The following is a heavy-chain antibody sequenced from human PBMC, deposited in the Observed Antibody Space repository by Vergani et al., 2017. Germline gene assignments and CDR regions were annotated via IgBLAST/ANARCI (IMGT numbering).Heavy chain of an antibody. V-gene: IGHV5-51*01. D-gene: IGHD2-8*01. CDR3: ARHCPSRYCTSHHDAFDI. CDR1: GYSFTSYW. CDR2: IYPGDSDT. Sequence: EVQLVQSGAEVKKPGESLKISCKGSGYSFTSYWIGWVRQMPGKGLEWMGIIYPGDSDTRYSPSFQGQVTISADKSISTAYLQWSSLKASYTAMYYCARHCPSRYCTSHHDAFDIWGQGTMVTVSS. J-gene: IGHJ3*02.